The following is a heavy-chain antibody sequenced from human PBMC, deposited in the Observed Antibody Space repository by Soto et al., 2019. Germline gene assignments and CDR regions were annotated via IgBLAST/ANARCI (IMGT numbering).Heavy chain of an antibody. CDR3: ARTDTAMAYPYYFDY. V-gene: IGHV1-18*01. Sequence: VKVSCKASGYTFTSYGISWVRQAPGQGLEWMGWISAYNGNTNYAQKLQGRVTMTTDTSTSTAYMELRSLRSDDTAVYYCARTDTAMAYPYYFDYWGQGTLVTVSS. CDR2: ISAYNGNT. D-gene: IGHD5-18*01. CDR1: GYTFTSYG. J-gene: IGHJ4*02.